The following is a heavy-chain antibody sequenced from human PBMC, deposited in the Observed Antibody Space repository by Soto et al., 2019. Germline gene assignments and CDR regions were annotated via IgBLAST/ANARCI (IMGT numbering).Heavy chain of an antibody. CDR1: GGTFSSYA. Sequence: QVQLVQSGAEVKKPGSSVKVSCKASGGTFSSYAISWVRQAPGQGLELMGGIIPIFGTAHYAQKFQVRVTLTADEYTSTAYMELGSLRSDDTAVYCCASRERGDRYGYSFDYWGQGTRVTVSS. J-gene: IGHJ4*02. V-gene: IGHV1-69*01. CDR2: IIPIFGTA. D-gene: IGHD5-18*01. CDR3: ASRERGDRYGYSFDY.